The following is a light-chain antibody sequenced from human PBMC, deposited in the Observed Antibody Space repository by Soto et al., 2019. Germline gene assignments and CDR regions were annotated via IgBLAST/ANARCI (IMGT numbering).Light chain of an antibody. CDR3: CSYAGSSTFVV. V-gene: IGLV2-23*03. J-gene: IGLJ3*02. Sequence: QSALTQPASVSGSPGQSITISCTGTSSDVGSYNLVSWYQQHPGKAPKLMIYEGSKRPSGVSNRFSGSKSGNTASLTISGLQADDEADYYCCSYAGSSTFVVFGGGTNLPVL. CDR1: SSDVGSYNL. CDR2: EGS.